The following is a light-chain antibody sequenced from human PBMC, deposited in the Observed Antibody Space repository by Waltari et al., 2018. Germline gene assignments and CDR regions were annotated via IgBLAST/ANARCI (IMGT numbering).Light chain of an antibody. J-gene: IGKJ1*01. CDR1: QSISRN. CDR2: GAS. Sequence: IVMTQSPATLSVSPGERATLSCRASQSISRNLAWYQQKPCQAPRLLIYGASIRATGIPDRFSASGSATEFTLTISILQSEDFAVYYCHQYNNWPPGTFGQGTNVEIK. V-gene: IGKV3D-15*03. CDR3: HQYNNWPPGT.